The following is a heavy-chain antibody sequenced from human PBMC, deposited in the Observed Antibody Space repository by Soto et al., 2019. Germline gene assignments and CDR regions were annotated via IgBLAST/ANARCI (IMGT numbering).Heavy chain of an antibody. V-gene: IGHV4-59*01. Sequence: QVQLQESGPGLVKPSETLSLTCTVSGGSISNYYWSWIRQPPGKGLEWIGYIYYSGSAYYNPSLKSRLTXXVXTXXNHFSLKLSSVTAADAAVYYCARSGGGGNSGYYDVWGRGTLVTVSS. CDR3: ARSGGGGNSGYYDV. J-gene: IGHJ2*01. CDR1: GGSISNYY. CDR2: IYYSGSA. D-gene: IGHD2-21*02.